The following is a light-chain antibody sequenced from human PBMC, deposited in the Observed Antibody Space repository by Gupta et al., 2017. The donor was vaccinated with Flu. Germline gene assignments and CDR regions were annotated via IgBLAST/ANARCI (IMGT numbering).Light chain of an antibody. Sequence: SEPTPDPAVSVAFGPTVRITCQADSLRNSYASRYQQKPGHGTVLVLNAKNIRPSRIPDRFSGSCSGYTASLTITGAQAEDEADYDCNSRDSTDNHQAVFGGGTKLTVL. V-gene: IGLV3-19*01. CDR2: AKN. CDR3: NSRDSTDNHQAV. J-gene: IGLJ2*01. CDR1: SLRNSY.